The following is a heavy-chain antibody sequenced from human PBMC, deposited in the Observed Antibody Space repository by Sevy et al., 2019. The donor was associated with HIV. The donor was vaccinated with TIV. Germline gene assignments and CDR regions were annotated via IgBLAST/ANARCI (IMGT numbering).Heavy chain of an antibody. CDR2: ISWNSGSI. J-gene: IGHJ3*02. CDR3: AKDTYYYDSSGYYSHFDAFDI. Sequence: GGSLRLSCAASGFTFDDYAMHWVRQAPGKGLEWVSGISWNSGSIGYADSVKGRFTISRENAKNSLYLQMNSLRAEDTALYYCAKDTYYYDSSGYYSHFDAFDIWGQGTMVTVSS. V-gene: IGHV3-9*01. D-gene: IGHD3-22*01. CDR1: GFTFDDYA.